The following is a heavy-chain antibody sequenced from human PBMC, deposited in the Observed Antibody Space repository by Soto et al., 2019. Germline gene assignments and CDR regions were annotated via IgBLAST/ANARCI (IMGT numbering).Heavy chain of an antibody. CDR3: ARLLHDNRGYYYFDY. CDR1: GGSISSSSFH. J-gene: IGHJ4*02. V-gene: IGHV4-39*01. Sequence: PSETLSLTCTVSGGSISSSSFHWGWIRQPPGKGLEWIGSIYYSGSTYYNPSLKSRVTISVDTSKNQFSLKLSSVTAADTAVYYCARLLHDNRGYYYFDYWGRGTLVTVSS. CDR2: IYYSGST. D-gene: IGHD3-9*01.